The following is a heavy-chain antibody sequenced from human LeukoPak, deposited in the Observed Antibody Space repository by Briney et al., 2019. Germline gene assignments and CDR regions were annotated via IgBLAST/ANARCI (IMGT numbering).Heavy chain of an antibody. V-gene: IGHV3-23*01. J-gene: IGHJ4*02. D-gene: IGHD3-9*01. CDR1: GFTFRSFG. CDR3: AKQGIYDTLTGYWDY. Sequence: GTLRLSCAASGFTFRSFGMSWVRQAPGKGLEWVSGISGSGSTTYYADSVKGRFTISRDNAKSTLYLQMNSLRAEDTAVYYCAKQGIYDTLTGYWDYWGQGTLVTVSS. CDR2: ISGSGSTT.